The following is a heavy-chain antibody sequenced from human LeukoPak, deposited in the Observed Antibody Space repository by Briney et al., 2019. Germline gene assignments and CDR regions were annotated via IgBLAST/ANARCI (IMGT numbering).Heavy chain of an antibody. V-gene: IGHV1-69*05. Sequence: GASVKVSCKASGGTFSSYAISWVRQAPGQGLEWMGGIIPIFGTANYAQKFQGRVTITTDESTSTAYMELSSLRPEDTAVYYCARDLKLVLGNWFDPWGQGTLDTVSS. J-gene: IGHJ5*02. CDR2: IIPIFGTA. CDR1: GGTFSSYA. D-gene: IGHD6-13*01. CDR3: ARDLKLVLGNWFDP.